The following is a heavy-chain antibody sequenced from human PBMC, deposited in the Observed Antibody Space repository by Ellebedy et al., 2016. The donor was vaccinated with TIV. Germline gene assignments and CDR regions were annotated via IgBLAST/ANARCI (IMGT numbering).Heavy chain of an antibody. Sequence: GESLKISCAASGFSVTNAWMNWVRQVPGKGLAWVALIKSKTNGGTTDYTAPVKGRFTISRDNSKNTLYLQMNSLRAEDTAVYYCAKDGDWMVYASFFDYWGQGTLVTVSS. CDR1: GFSVTNAW. J-gene: IGHJ4*02. CDR2: IKSKTNGGTT. V-gene: IGHV3-15*07. CDR3: AKDGDWMVYASFFDY. D-gene: IGHD2-8*01.